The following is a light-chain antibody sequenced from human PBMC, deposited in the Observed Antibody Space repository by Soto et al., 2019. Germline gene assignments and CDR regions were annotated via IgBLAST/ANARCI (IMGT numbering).Light chain of an antibody. CDR1: QSVSSN. Sequence: EIVMTQSPATLSVSPGERATLSCRASQSVSSNLAWYQHKPGQAARLLIYGAYTRATGIPARFSGSGSGTEFTLTISSLQSEDFAVYYFQQYNNWPPWTFGPGTKVDI. CDR2: GAY. J-gene: IGKJ3*01. CDR3: QQYNNWPPWT. V-gene: IGKV3-15*01.